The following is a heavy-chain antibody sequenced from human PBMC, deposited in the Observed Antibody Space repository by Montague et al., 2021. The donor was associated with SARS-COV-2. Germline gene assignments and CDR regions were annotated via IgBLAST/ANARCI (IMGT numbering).Heavy chain of an antibody. J-gene: IGHJ4*02. Sequence: SESLSLTCTVSGGSVSSGGYYWSWIRQPPGKGLEWIGYIYYSGSTNYNPSLKSRVTISLDTSKNQFSLKLTSVTAADTAVYYCARVSLAAAATRGDSWGQGTLVTVSS. V-gene: IGHV4-61*08. D-gene: IGHD2-15*01. CDR2: IYYSGST. CDR3: ARVSLAAAATRGDS. CDR1: GGSVSSGGYY.